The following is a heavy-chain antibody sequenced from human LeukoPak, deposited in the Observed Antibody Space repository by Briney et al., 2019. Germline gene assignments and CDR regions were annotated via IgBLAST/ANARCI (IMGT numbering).Heavy chain of an antibody. CDR2: IIPILGIA. Sequence: SVKVSCKASGGTFSSYAISWVRQAPGQGREWMGMIIPILGIANYAQKFQGRVTITADKSTSTAYMELSSLRSEDTAVYYCARVGAGSGSYYPIDPWGQGTLVTVSS. D-gene: IGHD3-10*01. V-gene: IGHV1-69*04. CDR3: ARVGAGSGSYYPIDP. J-gene: IGHJ5*02. CDR1: GGTFSSYA.